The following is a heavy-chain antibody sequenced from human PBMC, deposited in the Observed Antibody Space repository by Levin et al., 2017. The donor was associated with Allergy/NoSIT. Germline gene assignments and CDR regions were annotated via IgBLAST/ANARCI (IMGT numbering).Heavy chain of an antibody. V-gene: IGHV3-23*01. D-gene: IGHD4-23*01. CDR3: AKDAWGPVVTVIATDY. Sequence: GGSLRLSCAASGFTFSSFSMTWVRQAPGRGLEWVSTIDHDAGRTYYADSVKGRFTISRDNSRNTLNLQMNNLRAEDTAVYYCAKDAWGPVVTVIATDYGGQGTLVTVSS. CDR2: IDHDAGRT. J-gene: IGHJ4*02. CDR1: GFTFSSFS.